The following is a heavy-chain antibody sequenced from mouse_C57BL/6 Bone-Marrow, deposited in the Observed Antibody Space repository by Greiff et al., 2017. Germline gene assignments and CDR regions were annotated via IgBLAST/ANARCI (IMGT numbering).Heavy chain of an antibody. V-gene: IGHV1-82*01. Sequence: QVQLQQSGPELVKPGASVKISCKASGYAFSSSWMNWVKQRPGKGLEWIGRIYPGDGDTNYNGKFKGKATLTADKSSSPAYMQLSSLTSEDSAVYCCAREELLRSFADWGQGTLVTVSA. CDR3: AREELLRSFAD. CDR1: GYAFSSSW. D-gene: IGHD1-1*01. J-gene: IGHJ3*01. CDR2: IYPGDGDT.